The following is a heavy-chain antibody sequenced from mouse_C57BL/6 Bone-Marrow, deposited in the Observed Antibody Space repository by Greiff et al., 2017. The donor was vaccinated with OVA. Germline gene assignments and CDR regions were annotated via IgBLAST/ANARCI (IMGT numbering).Heavy chain of an antibody. D-gene: IGHD2-1*01. J-gene: IGHJ4*01. CDR2: IWRGGST. Sequence: QVQLQQSGPGLVQPSQSLSITCTVSGFSLTSYGVHWVRQSPGKGLEWLGVIWRGGSTDYNAAFMSRLSITKDNSKSQVFFKMNSLQADDTAIYYCAKNSEDGTEGVCYAMDYWGQGTSVTVSS. CDR1: GFSLTSYG. CDR3: AKNSEDGTEGVCYAMDY. V-gene: IGHV2-5*01.